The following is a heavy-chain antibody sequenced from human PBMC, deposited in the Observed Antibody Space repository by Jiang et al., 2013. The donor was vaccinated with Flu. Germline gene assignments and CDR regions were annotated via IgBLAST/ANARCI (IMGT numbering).Heavy chain of an antibody. CDR3: ARGAGGSWRGRPLDY. J-gene: IGHJ4*02. Sequence: GSGLVKPSETLSLTCTVSGGSVSSGSYYWSWIRQPPGKGLEWIGYIYYSGSTNYNPSLKSRVTISVDTSKNQFSLKLSSVTAADTAVYYCARGAGGSWRGRPLDYWGQGTLVTVSS. V-gene: IGHV4-61*01. CDR1: GGSVSSGSYY. D-gene: IGHD2-15*01. CDR2: IYYSGST.